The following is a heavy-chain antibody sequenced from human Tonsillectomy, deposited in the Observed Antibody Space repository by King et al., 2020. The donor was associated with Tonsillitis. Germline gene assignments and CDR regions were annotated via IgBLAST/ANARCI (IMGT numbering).Heavy chain of an antibody. CDR2: IDWDDDK. V-gene: IGHV2-70*04. Sequence: TLKESGPAVVKPTQTLTLTCTFSGFSLDTSGMRVSWIRQPPGKALEWLARIDWDDDKYYSTSLKTRLTISKDTSKNQVVLTMTNMDPVDTATYFCARNHFIIRGHLGNHFAYWGQGTLVTVSS. CDR3: ARNHFIIRGHLGNHFAY. J-gene: IGHJ4*02. D-gene: IGHD3-10*01. CDR1: GFSLDTSGMR.